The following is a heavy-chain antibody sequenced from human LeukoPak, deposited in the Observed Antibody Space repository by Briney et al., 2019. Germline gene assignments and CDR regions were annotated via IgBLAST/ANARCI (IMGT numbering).Heavy chain of an antibody. CDR2: IKQDGSEK. V-gene: IGHV3-7*01. CDR1: GFTFTNYW. CDR3: ARDDYGGTRY. D-gene: IGHD4/OR15-4a*01. J-gene: IGHJ4*02. Sequence: PGGSLRLSCAASGFTFTNYWMSWVRQAPGKGLEWVANIKQDGSEKYYVDSVKGRFSISRDNAKNSLYLQMNSQRAEDTAVYYCARDDYGGTRYWGQGTLVTVSS.